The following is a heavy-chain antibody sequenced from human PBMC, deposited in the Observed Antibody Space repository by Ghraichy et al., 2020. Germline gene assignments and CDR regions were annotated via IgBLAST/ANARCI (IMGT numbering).Heavy chain of an antibody. CDR1: GGSISSSSYY. Sequence: SETLSLTCTVSGGSISSSSYYWGWIRQPPGKGLEWIGSIYYSGSTYYNPSLKSRVTISVDTSKNQFSLKLSSVTAADTAVYYCARGVYYYDSSGLRGRYFDYWGQGTLVTVSS. D-gene: IGHD3-22*01. V-gene: IGHV4-39*01. J-gene: IGHJ4*02. CDR3: ARGVYYYDSSGLRGRYFDY. CDR2: IYYSGST.